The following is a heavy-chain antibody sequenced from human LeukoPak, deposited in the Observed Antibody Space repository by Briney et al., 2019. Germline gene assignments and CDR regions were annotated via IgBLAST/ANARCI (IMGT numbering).Heavy chain of an antibody. V-gene: IGHV1-2*02. CDR2: INPNSGGT. Sequence: GASVKVSCKASGYTFTGYYMHWVRQAPGQGLEWMGWINPNSGGTNYAQKFQGRVTMTRDTSISTAYMELSRLRSDDKAVYYCARDGSTTVVYYDYWGQGTLVTVSS. D-gene: IGHD4-23*01. CDR3: ARDGSTTVVYYDY. CDR1: GYTFTGYY. J-gene: IGHJ4*02.